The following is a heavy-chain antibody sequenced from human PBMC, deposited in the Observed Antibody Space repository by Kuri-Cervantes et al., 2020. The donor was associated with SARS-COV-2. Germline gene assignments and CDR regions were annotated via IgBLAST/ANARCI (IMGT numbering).Heavy chain of an antibody. CDR1: GFTFSSYA. CDR2: ISGSGGST. D-gene: IGHD7-27*01. Sequence: WGSLRLSCAVSGFTFSSYAMSWVRQAPGKGLEWVSVISGSGGSTYYADSVKGRFTISRDNSKNTLYLQMNSLRAEDTAVYYCAPATGDNGYWGQGTLVTVSS. J-gene: IGHJ4*02. CDR3: APATGDNGY. V-gene: IGHV3-23*01.